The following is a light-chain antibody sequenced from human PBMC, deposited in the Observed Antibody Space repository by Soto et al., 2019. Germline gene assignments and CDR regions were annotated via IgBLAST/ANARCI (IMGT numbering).Light chain of an antibody. V-gene: IGLV2-14*01. CDR1: SSDVDGFQY. J-gene: IGLJ2*01. Sequence: QSALTQPASVSGAPGQSITISCTATSSDVDGFQYVSWYQQHPGRAPKFIIYDVNNRPSGVSHRFSGSKSGNTASLTISGLQAEDAADYYCSSDPRHSIIFGGGTKLTVL. CDR2: DVN. CDR3: SSDPRHSII.